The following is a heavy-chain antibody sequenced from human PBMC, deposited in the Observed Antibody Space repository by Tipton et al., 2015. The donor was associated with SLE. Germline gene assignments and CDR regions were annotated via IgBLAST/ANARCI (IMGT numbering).Heavy chain of an antibody. J-gene: IGHJ5*02. CDR1: GGSISSYY. CDR2: IPYSASI. CDR3: ASDPRVDLWSDSPKWFDP. Sequence: TLSLTCTVSGGSISSYYWGWIRQPPGKGLEWIGYIPYSASINYNPSLKSRVTISVDTSKNQYSLKVTSVTAADTALYYCASDPRVDLWSDSPKWFDPWGQGTLATVSS. V-gene: IGHV4-59*08. D-gene: IGHD3-3*01.